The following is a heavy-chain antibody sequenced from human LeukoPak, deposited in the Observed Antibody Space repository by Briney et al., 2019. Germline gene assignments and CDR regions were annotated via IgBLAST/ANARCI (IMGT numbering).Heavy chain of an antibody. CDR2: INHSGST. CDR1: GGSFSGYY. J-gene: IGHJ4*02. Sequence: SETLSLTCAVYGGSFSGYYWSWIRQPPGKGLGWIGEINHSGSTNYNPSLKSRVTISVDTSKNQFSLKLSSVTAADTAVYYCASATYYYDSSGYSGYYFDYWGQGTLVTVSS. D-gene: IGHD3-22*01. V-gene: IGHV4-34*01. CDR3: ASATYYYDSSGYSGYYFDY.